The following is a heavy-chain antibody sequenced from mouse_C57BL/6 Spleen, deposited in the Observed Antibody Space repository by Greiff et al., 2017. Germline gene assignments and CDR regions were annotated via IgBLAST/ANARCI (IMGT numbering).Heavy chain of an antibody. D-gene: IGHD2-4*01. CDR1: GFTFNTYA. CDR2: IRSKSSNYAT. Sequence: DAGGGLVQPKGSLKLSCAASGFTFNTYAMHWVRQAPGKGLEWVARIRSKSSNYATYYADSVKDRFTISRDDSQSMLYLQMNNLKTEDTAMYYCVRDKIGYDYDGVFFDYWGQGTTLTVSS. CDR3: VRDKIGYDYDGVFFDY. J-gene: IGHJ2*01. V-gene: IGHV10-3*01.